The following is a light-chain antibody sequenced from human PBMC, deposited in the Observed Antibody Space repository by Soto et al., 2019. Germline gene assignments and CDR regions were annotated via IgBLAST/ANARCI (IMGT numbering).Light chain of an antibody. CDR1: QSVSSY. CDR2: DAS. V-gene: IGKV3-11*01. Sequence: DIVLAQSPAPLSLSPAERATPSCRASQSVSSYLAWYQQKPGQAPRLLIYDASNRATGIPARFSGSGSGTDFTLTISSLEPEDFAVYYCQQRSNWLTFGGGTKVDIK. J-gene: IGKJ4*01. CDR3: QQRSNWLT.